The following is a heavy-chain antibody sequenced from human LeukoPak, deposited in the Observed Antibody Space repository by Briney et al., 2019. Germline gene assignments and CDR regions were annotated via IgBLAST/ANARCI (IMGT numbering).Heavy chain of an antibody. D-gene: IGHD1-26*01. J-gene: IGHJ6*03. V-gene: IGHV1-46*01. CDR1: GYTFTSYY. CDR3: ARALSGSWPYYYYYYMDV. Sequence: AASVKVSCKASGYTFTSYYMHWVRQAPGQGLEWMGIINPSGGSTSYAQKFQGRVTMTRDMSTSTVYMELSSLRSEDTAVYYCARALSGSWPYYYYYYMDVWGKGTTVTVSS. CDR2: INPSGGST.